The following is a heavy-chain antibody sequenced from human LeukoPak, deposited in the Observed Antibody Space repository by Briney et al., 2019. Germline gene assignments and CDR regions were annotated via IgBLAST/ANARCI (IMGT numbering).Heavy chain of an antibody. J-gene: IGHJ5*02. V-gene: IGHV1-18*01. CDR1: GDSFISYG. CDR2: LSAYNGNT. CDR3: AREGSIQVWSREFDP. Sequence: GESLKISCKSSGDSFISYGISWVRQAPGQGLEWMGWLSAYNGNTNYAQKFQGRVTMTADTSISTAYMELRSLRSDDTAVYYCAREGSIQVWSREFDPWGQGTLVTVSS. D-gene: IGHD5-18*01.